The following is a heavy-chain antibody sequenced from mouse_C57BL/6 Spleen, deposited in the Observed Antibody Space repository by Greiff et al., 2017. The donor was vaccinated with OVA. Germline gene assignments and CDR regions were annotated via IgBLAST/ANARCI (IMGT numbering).Heavy chain of an antibody. CDR2: IYPGNSDT. Sequence: EVHLVESGTVLARPGASVKMSCKTSGYTFTSYWMHWVKQRPGQGLEWIGAIYPGNSDTSYNQKFKGKAKLTAVTSASTAYMELSSLTNEDSAVYYCTREAYYYGSSPFDYWGQGTTLTVSS. V-gene: IGHV1-5*01. D-gene: IGHD1-1*01. CDR3: TREAYYYGSSPFDY. CDR1: GYTFTSYW. J-gene: IGHJ2*01.